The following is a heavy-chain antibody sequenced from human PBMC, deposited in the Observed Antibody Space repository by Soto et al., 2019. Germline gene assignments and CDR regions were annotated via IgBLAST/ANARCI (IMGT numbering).Heavy chain of an antibody. J-gene: IGHJ6*01. CDR3: ARDRPRMDIYYYYGMDV. Sequence: QVQLVESGGGVVQPGRSLRLSCAASGFTFSSYAMHWVRQAPGKGLEWVAVISNDGSNKYYADSVKGRFTISRDNSKNTLYLQMNSLRAEDTAVYYCARDRPRMDIYYYYGMDVW. V-gene: IGHV3-30-3*01. D-gene: IGHD2-8*01. CDR2: ISNDGSNK. CDR1: GFTFSSYA.